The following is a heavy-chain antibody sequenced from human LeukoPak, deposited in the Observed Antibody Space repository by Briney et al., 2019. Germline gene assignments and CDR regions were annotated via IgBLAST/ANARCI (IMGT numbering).Heavy chain of an antibody. CDR2: INPNSGGT. CDR1: GYTFTGYY. V-gene: IGHV1-2*02. CDR3: ASGGYCSGGSCYQDY. Sequence: GASVKVSCKASGYTFTGYYMHWVRQAPGQGLEWMGWINPNSGGTNYAQKFQGRVTMTRNTSISTAYMELSRLRSDDTAVYYCASGGYCSGGSCYQDYWGQGTLVTVSS. D-gene: IGHD2-15*01. J-gene: IGHJ4*02.